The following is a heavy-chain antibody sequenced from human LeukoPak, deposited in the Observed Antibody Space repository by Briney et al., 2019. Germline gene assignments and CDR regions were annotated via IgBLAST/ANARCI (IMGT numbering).Heavy chain of an antibody. D-gene: IGHD2-2*01. V-gene: IGHV4-39*01. CDR1: GGSISSGGYY. Sequence: SETLSLTCTVSGGSISSGGYYWSWIRQPPGKGLEWIGSIYYSGRNYYNPSLKSRVTISVDTSKNQFSLKLSSVTAADTAVYYCARHDRCSSTSCSLYYFDSWGQGTLVTVSS. J-gene: IGHJ4*02. CDR3: ARHDRCSSTSCSLYYFDS. CDR2: IYYSGRN.